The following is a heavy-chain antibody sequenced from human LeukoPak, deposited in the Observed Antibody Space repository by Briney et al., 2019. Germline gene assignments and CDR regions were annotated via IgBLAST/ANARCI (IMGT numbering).Heavy chain of an antibody. CDR3: ASLLPAHYMDV. V-gene: IGHV3-11*04. CDR1: GFTFSSNY. Sequence: GGSLNLSCTASGFTFSSNYMSWVRQPPGKGLEWVSYISSSGSTIYYADSVKGRFTISRDNAKNSLYLQMNSLRAEDTAVYYCASLLPAHYMDVWGKGTTVTVSS. J-gene: IGHJ6*03. CDR2: ISSSGSTI.